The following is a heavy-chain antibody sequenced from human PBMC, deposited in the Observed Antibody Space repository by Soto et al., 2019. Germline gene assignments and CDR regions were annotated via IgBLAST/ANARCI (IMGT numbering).Heavy chain of an antibody. CDR1: GGSISSSSYY. CDR3: ARLGGGARYYYYYMDV. CDR2: IYYSGST. D-gene: IGHD3-16*01. V-gene: IGHV4-39*01. J-gene: IGHJ6*03. Sequence: SETLSLTCTVSGGSISSSSYYWGWIRQPPGKGLEWIGSIYYSGSTYYNPSLKSRVTISVDTSKNQFSLKLSSVTAADTAVYYCARLGGGARYYYYYMDVWGKGTTVTVSS.